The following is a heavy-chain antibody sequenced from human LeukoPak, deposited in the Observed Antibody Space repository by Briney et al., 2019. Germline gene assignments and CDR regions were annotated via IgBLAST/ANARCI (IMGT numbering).Heavy chain of an antibody. CDR2: VDPEDGET. CDR1: GYTFIDYY. CDR3: ATGARAILYDTVGTDY. J-gene: IGHJ4*02. D-gene: IGHD3-22*01. Sequence: GASVKVSCKASGYTFIDYYMHWVQQAPGKGLEWMGHVDPEDGETKYAEKFQGRVAITADTSTDTAYMELSSLRSEDTAVYCCATGARAILYDTVGTDYWGQGTLVTVSS. V-gene: IGHV1-69-2*01.